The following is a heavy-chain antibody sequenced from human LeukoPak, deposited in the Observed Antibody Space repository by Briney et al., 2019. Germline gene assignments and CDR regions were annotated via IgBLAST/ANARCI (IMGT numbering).Heavy chain of an antibody. CDR2: ISAYNGNT. CDR1: GYTFTSYD. D-gene: IGHD6-19*01. V-gene: IGHV1-18*01. Sequence: ASVKVSCKASGYTFTSYDINWVRQATGQGLEWMGWISAYNGNTNYAQKLQGRVTMTTDTSTSTAYMELRSLRSDDTAVYYCARDGEAVAGKAFDIWGQGTMVTVSS. CDR3: ARDGEAVAGKAFDI. J-gene: IGHJ3*02.